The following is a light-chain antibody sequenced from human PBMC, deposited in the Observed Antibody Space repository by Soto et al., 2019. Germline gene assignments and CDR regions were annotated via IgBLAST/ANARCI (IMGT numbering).Light chain of an antibody. CDR1: QSVSSSY. J-gene: IGKJ2*01. CDR3: QQYGSSSLYT. Sequence: EIVLTQSPGTLSLSPGERATLSCRASQSVSSSYLGWYQQKPGQAPRLLIYGASSRATGIPDRFSGSGSGTDFTLPISRLDPEDFAVYYCQQYGSSSLYTFGQGTKLEIK. V-gene: IGKV3-20*01. CDR2: GAS.